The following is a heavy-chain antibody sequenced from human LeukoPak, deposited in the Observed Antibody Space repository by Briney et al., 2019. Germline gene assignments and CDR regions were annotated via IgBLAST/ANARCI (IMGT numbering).Heavy chain of an antibody. CDR3: ARDLHSSGWFDY. Sequence: PGRSLRLSCAASGFTFSSYSMNWVRQAPGKGLEWVSSISSSSSYIYYADSVKGRFTISRDNAKNSLYLQMNSLRAEDTAVYYCARDLHSSGWFDYWGQGTLVTVSS. CDR2: ISSSSSYI. J-gene: IGHJ4*02. CDR1: GFTFSSYS. V-gene: IGHV3-21*01. D-gene: IGHD6-19*01.